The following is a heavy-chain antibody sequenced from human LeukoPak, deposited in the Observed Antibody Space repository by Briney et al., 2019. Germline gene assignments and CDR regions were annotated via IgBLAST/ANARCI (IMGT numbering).Heavy chain of an antibody. CDR2: ISAYGSDT. Sequence: GESLKIPCAASGFTFSTYPMSWVRQAPGKGLEWVSSISAYGSDTFHADSVKGRFTISRDNSKNTLSLQMNSLIADDTAVYYCAKGGASRHFDYWGQGTLVTVSS. J-gene: IGHJ4*02. CDR3: AKGGASRHFDY. D-gene: IGHD3-16*01. CDR1: GFTFSTYP. V-gene: IGHV3-23*01.